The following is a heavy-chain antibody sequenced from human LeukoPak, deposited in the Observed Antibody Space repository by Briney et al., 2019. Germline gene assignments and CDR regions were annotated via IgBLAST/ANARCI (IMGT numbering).Heavy chain of an antibody. CDR1: GFTFRNAY. V-gene: IGHV3-7*03. D-gene: IGHD3-16*01. J-gene: IGHJ6*02. CDR3: ARGGGLDV. CDR2: INHNGNVN. Sequence: PGGPLRLPCAPSGFTFRNAYMNWARKAPGKGLEWVASINHNGNVNYYVDSVKGRFTISRDNAKNSLYLQMSNLRAEDTAVYFCARGGGLDVWGQGATVTVSS.